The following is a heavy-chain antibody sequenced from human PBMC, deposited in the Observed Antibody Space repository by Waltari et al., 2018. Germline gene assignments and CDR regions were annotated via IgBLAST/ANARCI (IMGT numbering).Heavy chain of an antibody. Sequence: EVQLLESGGGLVQQGGSLRLSCAASGFSFGGFAMNWVRQAPGKGLEWVSALSGSGATTYYADSVRGRFTVSRDNNRNTVYLQMNSLRAEDTAVYYCAKAFRGYSGSYFDSWGRGTLVAVSA. CDR1: GFSFGGFA. D-gene: IGHD5-12*01. CDR2: LSGSGATT. V-gene: IGHV3-23*01. J-gene: IGHJ4*02. CDR3: AKAFRGYSGSYFDS.